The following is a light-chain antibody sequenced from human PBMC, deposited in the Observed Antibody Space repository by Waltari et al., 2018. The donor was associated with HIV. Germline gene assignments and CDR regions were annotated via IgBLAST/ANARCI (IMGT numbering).Light chain of an antibody. Sequence: SYELTQPPSVSVSPGQTARITCSGDALPKQYAYWYQQKAGQAPMLVISKDSERPAGIPERFSGSSSGTTVTLTISGVQAEDEADYNCQSADSSGTDLIFGGGTKLTVL. CDR2: KDS. V-gene: IGLV3-25*03. J-gene: IGLJ2*01. CDR3: QSADSSGTDLI. CDR1: ALPKQY.